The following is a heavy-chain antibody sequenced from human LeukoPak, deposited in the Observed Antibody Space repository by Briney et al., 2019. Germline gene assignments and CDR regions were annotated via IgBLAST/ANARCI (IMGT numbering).Heavy chain of an antibody. CDR1: GYTSTDYY. CDR2: INPNSGGT. CDR3: ARNLAVAGSDY. J-gene: IGHJ4*02. Sequence: GASVKVSCKASGYTSTDYYMHWVRQAPGQGLEWMGWINPNSGGTNYAQNFQGRVTMTRDTSISTAYMELSRLRYDDTAIYYCARNLAVAGSDYWGQGTLVTVSS. V-gene: IGHV1-2*02. D-gene: IGHD6-19*01.